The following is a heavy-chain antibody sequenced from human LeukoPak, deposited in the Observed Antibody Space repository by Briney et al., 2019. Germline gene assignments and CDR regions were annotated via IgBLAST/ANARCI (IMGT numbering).Heavy chain of an antibody. J-gene: IGHJ5*02. CDR1: GYTFTGYY. Sequence: GSVKVSCKASGYTFTGYYMHWVRQAPGQGLEWMGRINPNSGGTDYAQKFQGRVTMTRDTSISTAYMELSRLRSDDTAVYYCARNEWLVRNWFDPWGQGTLVTVSS. D-gene: IGHD6-19*01. V-gene: IGHV1-2*06. CDR2: INPNSGGT. CDR3: ARNEWLVRNWFDP.